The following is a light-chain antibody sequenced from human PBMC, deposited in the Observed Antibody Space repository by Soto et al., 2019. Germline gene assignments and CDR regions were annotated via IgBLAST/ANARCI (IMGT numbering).Light chain of an antibody. CDR3: SSYASSSTIYV. Sequence: QSALTQPASVSGSPGQSITISCTGTSSDIGDYNYVSWYQQRPGKAPKLMIYDVTNRPSGVSNRFSGSKSGSTASLTISGLQAEDEADYYCSSYASSSTIYVFGTGT. CDR2: DVT. CDR1: SSDIGDYNY. J-gene: IGLJ1*01. V-gene: IGLV2-14*01.